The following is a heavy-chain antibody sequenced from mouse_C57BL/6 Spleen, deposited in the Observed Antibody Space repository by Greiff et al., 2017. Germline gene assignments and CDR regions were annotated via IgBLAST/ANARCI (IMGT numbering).Heavy chain of an antibody. J-gene: IGHJ4*01. V-gene: IGHV1-50*01. CDR3: ARSYENDAMDY. CDR2: IDPSDSYT. CDR1: GYTFTSYW. D-gene: IGHD1-1*01. Sequence: VKLQQPGAELVKPGASVKLSCKASGYTFTSYWMQWVKQRPGQGLEWIGEIDPSDSYTNYNQKFKGKATLTVDTSSSTAYMQLSSLTSEDSAVYYCARSYENDAMDYWGQGTSVTVSS.